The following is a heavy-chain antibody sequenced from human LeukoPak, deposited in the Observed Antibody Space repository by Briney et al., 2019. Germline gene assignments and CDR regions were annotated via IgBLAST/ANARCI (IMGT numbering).Heavy chain of an antibody. CDR1: GDSVSSNSAA. Sequence: SQTLSLTCAISGDSVSSNSAAWNWIRQSPSRGLEWLGRTYYRSKWYNDYAVSVKSRITINPDTSKNQFSLQLNSVTPEDTAVYYCAREEGRFFSSSWYPFFFDYWGQGTLVTVSS. J-gene: IGHJ4*02. V-gene: IGHV6-1*01. D-gene: IGHD6-13*01. CDR2: TYYRSKWYN. CDR3: AREEGRFFSSSWYPFFFDY.